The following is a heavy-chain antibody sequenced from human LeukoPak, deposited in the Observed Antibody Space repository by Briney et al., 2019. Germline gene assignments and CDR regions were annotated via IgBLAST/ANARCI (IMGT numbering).Heavy chain of an antibody. CDR2: ICGSGGST. V-gene: IGHV3-23*01. D-gene: IGHD5-12*01. J-gene: IGHJ4*02. Sequence: GGSLTLSCAASGFTFSSYAMSWVRQPPGRGLEWVSDICGSGGSTYYAASVTGRFTISRDNSKNVLYLQMNSLRAEDTAVYYCAKAFRGRWARVATYYYFDYWGQGTLVTVSS. CDR1: GFTFSSYA. CDR3: AKAFRGRWARVATYYYFDY.